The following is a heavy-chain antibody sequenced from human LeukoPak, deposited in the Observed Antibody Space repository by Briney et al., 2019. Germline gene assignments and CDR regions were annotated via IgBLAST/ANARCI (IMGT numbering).Heavy chain of an antibody. D-gene: IGHD2-2*01. Sequence: SETLSLTCTVSGGSISSSGYYWGWIRQPPGKGLEWIGSIYYSGSTYYNPSLKSRVTISVGTSKNQFSLKLSSVTAADTAVYYCARGDCSSTICYSPMDVWGKGTTVTVSS. V-gene: IGHV4-39*01. CDR1: GGSISSSGYY. J-gene: IGHJ6*03. CDR3: ARGDCSSTICYSPMDV. CDR2: IYYSGST.